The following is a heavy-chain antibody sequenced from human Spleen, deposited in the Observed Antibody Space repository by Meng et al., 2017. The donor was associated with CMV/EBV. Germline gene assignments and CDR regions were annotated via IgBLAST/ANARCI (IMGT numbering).Heavy chain of an antibody. V-gene: IGHV3-48*03. Sequence: GESLKISCAASGFTFSSYEMNWVRQAPGMGLEWVSYIGISGSTIYYADSVTGRFTISRDDAKNSLFLQMNSLRTEDTAVYYCSKGALRFLDWAPHNWFDPWGQGTLVTFSS. D-gene: IGHD3-3*01. CDR2: IGISGSTI. CDR1: GFTFSSYE. CDR3: SKGALRFLDWAPHNWFDP. J-gene: IGHJ5*02.